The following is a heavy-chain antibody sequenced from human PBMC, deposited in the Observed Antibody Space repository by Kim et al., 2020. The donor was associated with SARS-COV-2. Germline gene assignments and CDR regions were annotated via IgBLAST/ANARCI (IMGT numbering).Heavy chain of an antibody. J-gene: IGHJ4*02. CDR3: AIAPRITIFGVVNHFDY. D-gene: IGHD3-3*01. V-gene: IGHV4-31*03. Sequence: SETLSLTCTVSGGSISSGGYYWSWIRQHPGKGLEWIGYTYYSGSTYYNPSLKSRVTISVDTSKNQFSLKLSSVTAAHTAVYYCAIAPRITIFGVVNHFDYWGQGTLVTVSS. CDR1: GGSISSGGYY. CDR2: TYYSGST.